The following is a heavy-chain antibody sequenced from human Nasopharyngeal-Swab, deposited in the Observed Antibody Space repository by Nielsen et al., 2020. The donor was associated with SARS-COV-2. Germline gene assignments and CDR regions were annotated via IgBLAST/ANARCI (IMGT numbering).Heavy chain of an antibody. J-gene: IGHJ4*02. CDR2: IYHSGST. Sequence: SATLSLTCTVSGYSISSGCYWGWIRQPPGKGLEWIGSIYHSGSTYYNPSLKSRVTISVDTSKNQFSLNLISVTAADTAVYYCATTGYSSGYYVHWGQGVLITVSS. CDR1: GYSISSGCY. CDR3: ATTGYSSGYYVH. V-gene: IGHV4-38-2*02. D-gene: IGHD6-25*01.